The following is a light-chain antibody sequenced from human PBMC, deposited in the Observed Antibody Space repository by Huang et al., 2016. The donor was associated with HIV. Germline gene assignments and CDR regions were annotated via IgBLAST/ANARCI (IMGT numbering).Light chain of an antibody. Sequence: EIVMTQSPPTLSVSPGQRVTLSCRANRSVSTNLAWYQQRHGQAPRLRIYGSSTRAAGIPARFSGSGSGTDFSLTISSLQSEDCALYYCHQYNNWLLSFGGGTRV. V-gene: IGKV3-15*01. CDR3: HQYNNWLLS. CDR2: GSS. J-gene: IGKJ4*01. CDR1: RSVSTN.